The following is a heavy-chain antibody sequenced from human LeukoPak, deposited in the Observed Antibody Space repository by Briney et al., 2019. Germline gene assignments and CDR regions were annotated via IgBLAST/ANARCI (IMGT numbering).Heavy chain of an antibody. CDR1: GFTFSSYA. V-gene: IGHV3-23*01. CDR2: ISGSGGST. D-gene: IGHD3-3*01. Sequence: GGSLRLSCAASGFTFSSYAMSWVRQAPGKGLEWVSAISGSGGSTYYADSVKGRFTISRDNSKNTLFLQMNSLRAEDTAVYYCAKGSQGGDFWSGSTPLGAFDIWGQGTMVTVSS. J-gene: IGHJ3*02. CDR3: AKGSQGGDFWSGSTPLGAFDI.